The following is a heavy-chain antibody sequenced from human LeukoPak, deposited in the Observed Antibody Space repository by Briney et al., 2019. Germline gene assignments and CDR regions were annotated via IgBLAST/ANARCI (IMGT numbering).Heavy chain of an antibody. Sequence: PGGSLRLSCAASGFTFSSYAMSWVRQAPGKGLEWVSAISGSGGSTYYADSVKGRFTISRDNSKNTLYLQMNSLRAEDTAVYYCAKDTRAGWIGWGYYFDYWGQGTLVTVSS. CDR2: ISGSGGST. CDR1: GFTFSSYA. D-gene: IGHD2-2*01. CDR3: AKDTRAGWIGWGYYFDY. V-gene: IGHV3-23*01. J-gene: IGHJ4*02.